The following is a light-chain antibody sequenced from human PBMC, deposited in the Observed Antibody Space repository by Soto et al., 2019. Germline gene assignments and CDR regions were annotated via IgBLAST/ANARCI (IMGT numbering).Light chain of an antibody. J-gene: IGKJ1*01. V-gene: IGKV1-17*01. CDR3: LQLNTYPWT. CDR2: AAS. CDR1: QVITND. Sequence: IQVSQSPSYLYASVQGRLSISCRASQVITNDLGWYQQKPGKAPKRLIYAASTLQSGVPSRFSGSGSGTEFTLTISSLQPEDFATYYCLQLNTYPWTFGQGTKVDIK.